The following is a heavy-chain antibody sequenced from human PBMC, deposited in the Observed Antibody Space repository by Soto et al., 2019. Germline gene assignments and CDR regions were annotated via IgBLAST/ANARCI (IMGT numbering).Heavy chain of an antibody. V-gene: IGHV4-59*01. CDR3: AKYRRTEAEGFTLDY. Sequence: SETLSLTCAVSGDSINNSYWSWIRQPPGKRLEWIGNIYYTGTTTYNPSLESRDTMSVDTSKNKCSLKLNSVDAAYTAVYYCAKYRRTEAEGFTLDYWGRGTLVTVSS. D-gene: IGHD6-13*01. CDR2: IYYTGTT. CDR1: GDSINNSY. J-gene: IGHJ4*02.